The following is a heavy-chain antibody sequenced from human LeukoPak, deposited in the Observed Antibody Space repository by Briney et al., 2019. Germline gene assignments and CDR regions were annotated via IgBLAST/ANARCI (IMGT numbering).Heavy chain of an antibody. CDR1: GYTFTSYA. D-gene: IGHD1-26*01. CDR3: ARVQYSGSYWGAFDI. V-gene: IGHV7-4-1*02. J-gene: IGHJ3*02. Sequence: ASVKVSCKASGYTFTSYAMNWVRQAPGQGLEWMGWINTNTGNPTYAQGFTGRFVFSLDTSVSTAYLQISSLKAEDTAVYYCARVQYSGSYWGAFDIWGQGTMVAVSS. CDR2: INTNTGNP.